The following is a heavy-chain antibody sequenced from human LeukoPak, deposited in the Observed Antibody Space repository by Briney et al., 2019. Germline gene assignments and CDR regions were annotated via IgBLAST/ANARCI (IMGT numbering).Heavy chain of an antibody. V-gene: IGHV1-69*01. D-gene: IGHD3/OR15-3a*01. J-gene: IGHJ4*02. Sequence: ASVKVSCKASGGTFSRYAISWVGQARGQGLEWMGGMMTIFGTANYAQHYQRRVTIPADESTRTAYMELSSLRSEDTAVYYCARETDWLLDPLRHNYFDYWGQGTLVTVSS. CDR2: MMTIFGTA. CDR3: ARETDWLLDPLRHNYFDY. CDR1: GGTFSRYA.